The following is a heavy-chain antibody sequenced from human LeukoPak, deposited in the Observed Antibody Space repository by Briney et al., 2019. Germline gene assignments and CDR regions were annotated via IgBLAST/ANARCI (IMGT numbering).Heavy chain of an antibody. CDR3: ARQTASYDYVWGSYRKQTYFDY. J-gene: IGHJ4*02. Sequence: SETLSLTCAVYGGSFSGYYWSWIRQPPGKGLEWIGEINHSGSTNYNPSLKSRVTISVDTSKNQFSLKLSSVTAADAAVYYCARQTASYDYVWGSYRKQTYFDYWGQGTLVTVSS. V-gene: IGHV4-34*01. D-gene: IGHD3-16*02. CDR2: INHSGST. CDR1: GGSFSGYY.